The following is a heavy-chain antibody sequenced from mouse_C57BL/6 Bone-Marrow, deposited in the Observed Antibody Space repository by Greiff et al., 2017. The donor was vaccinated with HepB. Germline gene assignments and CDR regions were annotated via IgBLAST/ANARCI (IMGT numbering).Heavy chain of an antibody. CDR1: GYAFSSSW. D-gene: IGHD1-1*01. V-gene: IGHV1-82*01. Sequence: QLQQSGPELVKPGASVKISCKASGYAFSSSWMNWVKQRPGKGLEWIGRIYPGDGDTNYNGKFKGKATLTADKSSSTAYMQLSSLTSEDSAVYFCARYYGSGGFAYWGQGTLVTVSA. J-gene: IGHJ3*01. CDR3: ARYYGSGGFAY. CDR2: IYPGDGDT.